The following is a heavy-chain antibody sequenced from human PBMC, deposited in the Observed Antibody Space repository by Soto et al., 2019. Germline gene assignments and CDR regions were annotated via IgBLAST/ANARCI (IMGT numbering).Heavy chain of an antibody. CDR2: ISGSGGNT. D-gene: IGHD2-15*01. V-gene: IGHV3-23*01. Sequence: EVQLLESGGSLVQPGGSLRLSCAASGFTFSTFAMNWVRQAPGEGLEWVSSISGSGGNTQYADSVKGRVTISRDNSKNTHDLQMNTLRAEDTAVYYCAKWDVFMEASGGWFNWFDTWGQGTLVIVSS. CDR3: AKWDVFMEASGGWFNWFDT. CDR1: GFTFSTFA. J-gene: IGHJ5*02.